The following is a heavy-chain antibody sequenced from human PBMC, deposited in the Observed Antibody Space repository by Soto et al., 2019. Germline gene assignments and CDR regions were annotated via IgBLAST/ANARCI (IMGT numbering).Heavy chain of an antibody. CDR3: ARDWRLGLHLGELSFPHDAFDI. Sequence: ASVKVSCKASGYTFTSYGISWVRQAPGQGLEWMGWISAYNGNTNYAQKLQGRVTMTTDTSTSTAYMELRSLRSDDTAVYYCARDWRLGLHLGELSFPHDAFDIWGQGTMVTVSS. CDR2: ISAYNGNT. V-gene: IGHV1-18*01. J-gene: IGHJ3*02. D-gene: IGHD3-16*02. CDR1: GYTFTSYG.